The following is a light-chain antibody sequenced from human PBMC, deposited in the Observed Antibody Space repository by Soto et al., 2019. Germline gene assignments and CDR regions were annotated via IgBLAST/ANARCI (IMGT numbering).Light chain of an antibody. J-gene: IGKJ4*01. CDR1: QSVSTD. CDR3: HQYNNWPLT. V-gene: IGKV3-15*01. Sequence: EIVMTQSPATLSVSPGDRATLSCRASQSVSTDLAWYQQKPGQAPRLLIYGASTMATGIPARFSGSGSGTEYTLTISSLQSEDFAVYYCHQYNNWPLTFGGGTKVEIK. CDR2: GAS.